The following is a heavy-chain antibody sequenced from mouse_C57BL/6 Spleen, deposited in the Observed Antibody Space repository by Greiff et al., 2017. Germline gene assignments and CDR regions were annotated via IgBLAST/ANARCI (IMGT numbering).Heavy chain of an antibody. CDR3: AKKGWYGDYYAMDY. J-gene: IGHJ4*01. D-gene: IGHD2-14*01. V-gene: IGHV2-5*01. CDR1: GFSLTSDG. CDR2: IWRGGST. Sequence: QVQLQQSGPGLVQPSQSLSITCTVSGFSLTSDGVHWVRQSPGKGLEWLGVIWRGGSTDYNAAFMSRLSITKDNSKSQVFFKMNSLQADDTAIYYCAKKGWYGDYYAMDYWGQGTSVTVSS.